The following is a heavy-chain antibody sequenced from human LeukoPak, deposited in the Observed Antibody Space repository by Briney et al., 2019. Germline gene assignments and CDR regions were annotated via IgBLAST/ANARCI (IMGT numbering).Heavy chain of an antibody. D-gene: IGHD3-22*01. CDR2: IYYSGST. CDR1: GSSISSYY. CDR3: ARPRSYYDSSGPWVY. Sequence: SETLSLTCTVSGSSISSYYWNWIRQSPGKGLEWIGNIYYSGSTNYNPSLKSRITMAVDTSKNQFYLKLSSVTAADTAVYYCARPRSYYDSSGPWVYWGQGTLVTVSS. V-gene: IGHV4-59*08. J-gene: IGHJ4*02.